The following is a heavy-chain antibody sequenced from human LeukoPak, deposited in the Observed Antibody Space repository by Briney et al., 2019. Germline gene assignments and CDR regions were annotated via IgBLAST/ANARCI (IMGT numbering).Heavy chain of an antibody. Sequence: GASVKVSCKASGYTFTSYGISWVRQAPGQGLEWMGWINPNSGGTNYAQKFQGRVTMTRDTSISTAYMELSRLRSDDTAVYYCARAGGWSDSPGTFDYWGQGTLVTVSS. CDR1: GYTFTSYG. D-gene: IGHD1-14*01. V-gene: IGHV1-2*02. J-gene: IGHJ4*02. CDR3: ARAGGWSDSPGTFDY. CDR2: INPNSGGT.